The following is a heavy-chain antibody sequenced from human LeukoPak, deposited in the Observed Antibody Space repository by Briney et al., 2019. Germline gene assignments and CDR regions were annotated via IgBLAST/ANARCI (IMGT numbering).Heavy chain of an antibody. CDR3: ASVPIRGYSYGHYFDY. D-gene: IGHD5-18*01. CDR1: GGSISSYY. V-gene: IGHV4-59*01. Sequence: SETLSLTCTVSGGSISSYYWSWLRQPPGKGLEWIGYIYYSGSTNYNPSLKSRVAISVDTSKNQFSLKLSSVTAADTAVYYCASVPIRGYSYGHYFDYWGQGTLVTVSS. J-gene: IGHJ4*02. CDR2: IYYSGST.